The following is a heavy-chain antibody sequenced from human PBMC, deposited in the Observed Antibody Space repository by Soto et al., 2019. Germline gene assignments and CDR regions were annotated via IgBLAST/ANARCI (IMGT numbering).Heavy chain of an antibody. J-gene: IGHJ4*02. CDR3: AQDWDIVGAGCFDY. Sequence: QVQLVESGGGVVQPGRSLRLTCAASGFTFSNYGMHWVRQAPDKGLEWVAGISYDGSKKYYADSVKGRHTISRDNSRNTLNLQMGSLRVEDTAVYYCAQDWDIVGAGCFDYWGQGTLVTVSS. V-gene: IGHV3-30*18. CDR2: ISYDGSKK. D-gene: IGHD1-26*01. CDR1: GFTFSNYG.